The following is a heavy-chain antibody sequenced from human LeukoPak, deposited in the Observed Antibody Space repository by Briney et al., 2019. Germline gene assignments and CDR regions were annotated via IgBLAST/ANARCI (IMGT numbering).Heavy chain of an antibody. CDR2: ISGYNGNT. CDR3: ARETTVNPDLFDY. J-gene: IGHJ4*02. CDR1: GYTYNRYG. V-gene: IGHV1-18*01. D-gene: IGHD4-4*01. Sequence: ASVKVSCRASGYTYNRYGVSWVRQASGQGLEWMGWISGYNGNTDYAQKFQGRVTMTRDTSISTAYMELSRLRSDDTAVYYCARETTVNPDLFDYWGQGTLVTVSS.